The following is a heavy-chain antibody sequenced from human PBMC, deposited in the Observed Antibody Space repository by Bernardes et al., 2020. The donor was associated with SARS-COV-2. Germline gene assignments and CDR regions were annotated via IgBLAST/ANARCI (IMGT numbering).Heavy chain of an antibody. CDR1: GFRFNTFW. Sequence: GGSLRLSCAASGFRFNTFWMHWVRQVPGQGLVWVSHIDSDGSRTNYADSVKGRFTIFRDNAKNTLYLQMNSLRVEDTAVYYCTRDPSGTSPAWGQGTLVTVSS. CDR2: IDSDGSRT. J-gene: IGHJ5*02. D-gene: IGHD1-1*01. CDR3: TRDPSGTSPA. V-gene: IGHV3-74*01.